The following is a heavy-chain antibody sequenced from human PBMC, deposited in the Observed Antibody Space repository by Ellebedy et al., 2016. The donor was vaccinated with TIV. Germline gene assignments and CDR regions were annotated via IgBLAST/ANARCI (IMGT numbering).Heavy chain of an antibody. J-gene: IGHJ4*02. D-gene: IGHD3-10*01. CDR3: ATNRVWFGELLPPDY. CDR1: GYTFTSYY. Sequence: ASVKVSXXASGYTFTSYYMHWVRQAPEQGLEWMGIINPSGGSTSYAQKFQGRVTMTRDTSTSTVYMELSSLRSEDTAVYYCATNRVWFGELLPPDYWGQGTLVTVSS. CDR2: INPSGGST. V-gene: IGHV1-46*01.